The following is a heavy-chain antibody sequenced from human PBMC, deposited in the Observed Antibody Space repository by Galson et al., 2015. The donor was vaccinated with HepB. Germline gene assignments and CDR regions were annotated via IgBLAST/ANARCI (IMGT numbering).Heavy chain of an antibody. CDR2: ISSYNGNT. Sequence: SGYTFTNYGITWVRQAPGQGLEWTGWISSYNGNTIYAQKYQGRVTMTTDTSTNTAYMELRSLRSDDTAVYYCARSWDRDAFDVWGQGTMVTVSS. V-gene: IGHV1-18*01. D-gene: IGHD1-14*01. CDR1: GYTFTNYG. J-gene: IGHJ3*01. CDR3: ARSWDRDAFDV.